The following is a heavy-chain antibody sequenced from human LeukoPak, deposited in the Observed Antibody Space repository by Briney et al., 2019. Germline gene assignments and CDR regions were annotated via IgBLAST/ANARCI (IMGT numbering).Heavy chain of an antibody. J-gene: IGHJ4*02. D-gene: IGHD1-1*01. CDR3: AKDSSYSTATTSLDH. CDR2: ISWNSGSI. Sequence: PGGSLRLSRTASGFTFDDYAMHWVRQAPGKGLEWVSGISWNSGSIGYVDSVKGRFTISRDNAKNSLYLQMNSLRAEDTALYYCAKDSSYSTATTSLDHWGQGTLVTVSS. CDR1: GFTFDDYA. V-gene: IGHV3-9*01.